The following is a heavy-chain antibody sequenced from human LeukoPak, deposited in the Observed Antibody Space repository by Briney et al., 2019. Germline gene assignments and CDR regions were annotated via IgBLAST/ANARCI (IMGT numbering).Heavy chain of an antibody. Sequence: RPSETLSLTCTVSGGSISSSRYYWGWIRQPPGKGLEWIGSIYYSGSTYYNPSLKSRVTISVDTSKNQFSLKLSSVTAADTAVYYCARRGYSYGSKDYWGQGTLVTVSS. CDR2: IYYSGST. CDR3: ARRGYSYGSKDY. D-gene: IGHD5-18*01. V-gene: IGHV4-39*01. J-gene: IGHJ4*02. CDR1: GGSISSSRYY.